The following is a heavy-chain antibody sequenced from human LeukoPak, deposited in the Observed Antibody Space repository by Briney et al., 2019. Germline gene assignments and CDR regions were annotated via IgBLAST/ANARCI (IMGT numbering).Heavy chain of an antibody. CDR1: GFTFSDYY. V-gene: IGHV3-11*01. D-gene: IGHD3-22*01. J-gene: IGHJ3*02. CDR3: ARDWGHYYDSSGYAPRAGAFDI. CDR2: ISSSGSTT. Sequence: KPGGSLRLSCAASGFTFSDYYMSWIRQAPGKGLEWVSYISSSGSTTYYADSVKGRFTISRDNAKNSLYLQMNSLRAEDTAVYYCARDWGHYYDSSGYAPRAGAFDIWGQGTMVTVFS.